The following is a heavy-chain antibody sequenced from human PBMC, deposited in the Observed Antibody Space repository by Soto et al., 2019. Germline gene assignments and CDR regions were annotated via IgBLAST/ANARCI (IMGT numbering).Heavy chain of an antibody. Sequence: PGGSLRLSCAASGFTFSSYAMSWVRQAPGKGLEWVSAISGSGGSTYYADSVKGRFTISRDNSKNTLYLQMNSLRAEDTAVYYCAKLRGDIVVVPAAIGPWGQGTLVTVSS. CDR1: GFTFSSYA. D-gene: IGHD2-2*01. J-gene: IGHJ5*02. CDR3: AKLRGDIVVVPAAIGP. CDR2: ISGSGGST. V-gene: IGHV3-23*01.